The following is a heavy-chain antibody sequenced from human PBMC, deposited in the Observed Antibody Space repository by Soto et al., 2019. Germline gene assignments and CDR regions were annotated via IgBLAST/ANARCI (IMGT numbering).Heavy chain of an antibody. CDR2: IYYSGST. V-gene: IGHV4-59*08. Sequence: PSETLSLTCTVSGGSISSYYWSWIRQPPGKGLEWIGYIYYSGSTNYNPSLKSRVTISVDTSKNQFSLKLSSVTAADAAVYYCARHRPGYSSSWAYFDFWGLGTLVTASS. J-gene: IGHJ4*02. D-gene: IGHD6-13*01. CDR1: GGSISSYY. CDR3: ARHRPGYSSSWAYFDF.